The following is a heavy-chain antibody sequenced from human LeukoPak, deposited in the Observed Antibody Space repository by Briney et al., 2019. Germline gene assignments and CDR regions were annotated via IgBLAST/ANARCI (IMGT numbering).Heavy chain of an antibody. D-gene: IGHD3-16*01. V-gene: IGHV4-39*07. CDR2: IYYSGST. J-gene: IGHJ4*02. CDR1: GGSISSSSYY. CDR3: ARVTITFGGPSTFDY. Sequence: SETLSLTCTVSGGSISSSSYYWGWIRQPPGKGLEWIGSIYYSGSTYYNPSLKSRVTISVDTSKNQFSLKLSSVTAADTAVYYCARVTITFGGPSTFDYWGQGTLVTVSS.